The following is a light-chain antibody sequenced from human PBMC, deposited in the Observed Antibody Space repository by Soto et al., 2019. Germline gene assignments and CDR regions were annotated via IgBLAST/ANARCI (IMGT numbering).Light chain of an antibody. Sequence: EIVLTQSPGTLSLSPGERATLSCRASQSIRYNYLAWYQQKPGQAPRLLIYAASTMAAGISDRFSGSGSGTDFTLSISRLEPEDFAVYYCQQYSDAPPVAFGPGTKVDFK. CDR2: AAS. CDR1: QSIRYNY. V-gene: IGKV3-20*01. J-gene: IGKJ3*01. CDR3: QQYSDAPPVA.